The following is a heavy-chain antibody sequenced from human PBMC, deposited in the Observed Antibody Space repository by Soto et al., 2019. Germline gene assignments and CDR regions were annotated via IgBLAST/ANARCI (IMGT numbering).Heavy chain of an antibody. Sequence: QLQLQASGPGLVKPSETLSLTCTVSGGSISSSNYFWGWIRQPPGKGPEWIGSGTTYYNPSLRSRVSISTDTSKNQFSLKLSSVTAADTAVYYCTTYGGDTGRFDYWGQGSLVIVSS. CDR1: GGSISSSNYF. CDR3: TTYGGDTGRFDY. J-gene: IGHJ4*02. V-gene: IGHV4-39*01. D-gene: IGHD4-17*01. CDR2: SGTT.